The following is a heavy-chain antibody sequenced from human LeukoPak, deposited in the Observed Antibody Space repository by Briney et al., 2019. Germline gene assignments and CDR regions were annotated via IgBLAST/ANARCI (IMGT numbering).Heavy chain of an antibody. J-gene: IGHJ5*02. CDR2: INPSGGST. CDR1: GYTFTSYY. Sequence: ASVKVSCKASGYTFTSYYMHWVQQAPGQGLEWMGIINPSGGSTSYAQKFQGRVTMTRDTSTSAVYMELSSLRSEDTAVYYCARDLGVGASSGWFDPWGQGTLVTVSS. CDR3: ARDLGVGASSGWFDP. D-gene: IGHD6-19*01. V-gene: IGHV1-46*01.